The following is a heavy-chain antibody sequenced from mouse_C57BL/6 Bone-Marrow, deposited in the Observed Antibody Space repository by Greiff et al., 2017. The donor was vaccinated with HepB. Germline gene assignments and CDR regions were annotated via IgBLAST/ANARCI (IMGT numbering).Heavy chain of an antibody. J-gene: IGHJ2*01. CDR3: TVLLRYYFDY. CDR1: GFTFSNYW. Sequence: EVQVVESGGGLVQPGGSMKLSCVASGFTFSNYWMNWVRQSPEKGLEWVAQIRLKSDNYATHYAESVRGRFTISRDDSKSSVYLQMNNLRAEDTGIYYCTVLLRYYFDYWGQGTTLTVSS. CDR2: IRLKSDNYAT. D-gene: IGHD1-1*01. V-gene: IGHV6-3*01.